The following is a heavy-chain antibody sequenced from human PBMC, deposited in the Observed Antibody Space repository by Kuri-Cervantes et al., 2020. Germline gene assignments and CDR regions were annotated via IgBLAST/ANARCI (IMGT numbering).Heavy chain of an antibody. Sequence: SETLSLTCAISGDSVSSNSAAWNWIRQSPSRGLEWLGRTYYRSKWYNDYAVSVKSRITINPGTSKNQFSLQLNSVTPEDTAVYYCARKQFIDIYKWFDSWGQGTLVTVSS. CDR3: ARKQFIDIYKWFDS. V-gene: IGHV6-1*01. J-gene: IGHJ5*01. D-gene: IGHD3-9*01. CDR2: TYYRSKWYN. CDR1: GDSVSSNSAA.